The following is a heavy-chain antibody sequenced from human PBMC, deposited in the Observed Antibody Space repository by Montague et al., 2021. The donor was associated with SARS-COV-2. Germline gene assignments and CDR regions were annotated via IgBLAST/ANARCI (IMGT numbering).Heavy chain of an antibody. V-gene: IGHV4-34*01. Sequence: ETLSLTCAVYGGSFNNYYWTWVRQPPGKGLEWIGEIYQGASTNYNPSLKSRVTMSVDRSKNQVSLELYSVTAADTALYYCVRAGGFHNRPPVWGQGALVIVSS. D-gene: IGHD4-23*01. CDR1: GGSFNNYY. CDR3: VRAGGFHNRPPV. J-gene: IGHJ4*02. CDR2: IYQGAST.